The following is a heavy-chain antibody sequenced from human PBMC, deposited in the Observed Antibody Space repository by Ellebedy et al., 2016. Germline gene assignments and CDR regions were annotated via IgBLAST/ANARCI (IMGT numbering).Heavy chain of an antibody. CDR2: ISGSGDTT. J-gene: IGHJ4*02. CDR1: GFTFRNYA. CDR3: AKETRGYSGIFDY. V-gene: IGHV3-23*01. D-gene: IGHD5-12*01. Sequence: GESLKISXAASGFTFRNYALSWVRQAPGKGLEWVSAISGSGDTTYYADSVKGRFTISRDNSKNTLFLQMNSLRTEDTAVYYCAKETRGYSGIFDYWGQGTLVTVSS.